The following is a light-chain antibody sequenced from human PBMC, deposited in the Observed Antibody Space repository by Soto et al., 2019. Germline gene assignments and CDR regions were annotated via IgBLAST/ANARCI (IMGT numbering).Light chain of an antibody. Sequence: EILMTQSPATLSVSPGEGATLSCRASQSVGSNLAWYQQKPGQAPRLLIYGASTRATGIPARFSGSGSGTDFIRTISSLQSEDSAVYYCQQYNNWPRAFGQGTKVEIK. CDR3: QQYNNWPRA. CDR1: QSVGSN. V-gene: IGKV3-15*01. CDR2: GAS. J-gene: IGKJ1*01.